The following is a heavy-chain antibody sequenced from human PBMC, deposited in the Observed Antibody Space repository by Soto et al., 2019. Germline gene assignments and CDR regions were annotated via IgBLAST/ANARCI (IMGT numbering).Heavy chain of an antibody. V-gene: IGHV3-30-3*01. D-gene: IGHD6-19*01. CDR1: GFTFSSYA. CDR2: ISYDGSNK. Sequence: XGSLRLSFAAAGFTFSSYAMHWVRQAPGKGLEWVAVISYDGSNKYYADSVKGRFTISRDNSKNTLYLQMNSLRAEDTAVYYCARDKGRIAVAAYGMDVWGQGTTVTVSS. J-gene: IGHJ6*02. CDR3: ARDKGRIAVAAYGMDV.